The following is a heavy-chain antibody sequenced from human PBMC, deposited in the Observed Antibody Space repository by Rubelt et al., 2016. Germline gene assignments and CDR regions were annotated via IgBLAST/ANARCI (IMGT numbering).Heavy chain of an antibody. J-gene: IGHJ4*02. V-gene: IGHV3-30*04. CDR1: GFTFSSYA. D-gene: IGHD6-19*01. CDR2: ISYDGTNK. Sequence: QVQLVESGGGVVQPGRSLRLSCAASGFTFSSYAMHWVRQAPGKGLEWVAVISYDGTNKYYADSVKGRFTISRDNSKNTLDLKMNSLRAEDTAVYYCASSSGWYFDYWGQGTLVTVSS. CDR3: ASSSGWYFDY.